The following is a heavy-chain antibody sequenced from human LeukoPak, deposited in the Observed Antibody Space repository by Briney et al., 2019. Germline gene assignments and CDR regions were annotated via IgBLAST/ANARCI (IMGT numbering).Heavy chain of an antibody. CDR1: GFTFSSYW. V-gene: IGHV3-74*01. CDR3: ARDMTYYDILTGYRHPTEAFDI. J-gene: IGHJ3*02. D-gene: IGHD3-9*01. Sequence: GGSLRLSCAASGFTFSSYWMHWVRQAPGKGLVWVSRINSDGSSTSYADSVKGRFTISRDNAKNTLYLQMNSLRAEDTAVYYCARDMTYYDILTGYRHPTEAFDIWGQGTMVTVSS. CDR2: INSDGSST.